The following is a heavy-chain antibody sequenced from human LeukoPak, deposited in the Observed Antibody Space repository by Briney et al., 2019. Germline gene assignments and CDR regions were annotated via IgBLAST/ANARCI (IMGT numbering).Heavy chain of an antibody. D-gene: IGHD3-16*02. CDR1: GFTFSSYA. V-gene: IGHV3-23*01. CDR2: ISGSGGST. J-gene: IGHJ4*02. CDR3: AKAAVWGSYRNNYFDY. Sequence: PGGSLRLSCAASGFTFSSYAMSWVRQAPGKGLEWVSAISGSGGSTYYADSVKGRFTISRDNSKNTLYLQMNSLRAEDTAVYYCAKAAVWGSYRNNYFDYWGQGTLVTVSS.